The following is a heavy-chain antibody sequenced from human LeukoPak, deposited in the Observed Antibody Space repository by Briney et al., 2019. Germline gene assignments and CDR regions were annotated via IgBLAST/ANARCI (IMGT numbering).Heavy chain of an antibody. CDR3: ARAPPSYAAWFDP. CDR2: INPSGGST. J-gene: IGHJ5*02. D-gene: IGHD3-16*01. Sequence: ASVKVSCKASGGTFSSYAISWVRQAPGQGLEWMGIINPSGGSTSYAQKFQGRVTMTRDMSTGTVYMELSSLRSEDTAVYYCARAPPSYAAWFDPWGQGTLVTVSS. CDR1: GGTFSSYA. V-gene: IGHV1-46*01.